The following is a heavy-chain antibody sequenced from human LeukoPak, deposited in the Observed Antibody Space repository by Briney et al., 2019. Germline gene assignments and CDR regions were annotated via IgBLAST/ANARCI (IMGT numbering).Heavy chain of an antibody. CDR1: GYTFTSYG. J-gene: IGHJ4*02. D-gene: IGHD5-24*01. CDR2: ISAYNGNT. V-gene: IGHV1-18*01. Sequence: GASVKVSCKASGYTFTSYGISWERQAPGQWLEWMGWISAYNGNTNYAQTLQGRVTMTTDTSTSTAYMELRSLRSDDTAVYYCARGLDGYNDFDYWGQGTLVTVSS. CDR3: ARGLDGYNDFDY.